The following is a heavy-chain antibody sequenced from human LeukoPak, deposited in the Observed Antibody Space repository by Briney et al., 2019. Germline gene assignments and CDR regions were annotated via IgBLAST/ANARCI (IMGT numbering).Heavy chain of an antibody. D-gene: IGHD3-22*01. J-gene: IGHJ5*02. CDR2: IYYSGST. Sequence: SETLSLTCTVSGGSMSSYYWSWIRQPPGKGLEWLGYIYYSGSTNYNPSLKSRVTISVDTSKNQLSLKLSSVTAADTAVYYCARDQVPYDSSGYYSPWGQGTLVTVSS. CDR1: GGSMSSYY. V-gene: IGHV4-59*01. CDR3: ARDQVPYDSSGYYSP.